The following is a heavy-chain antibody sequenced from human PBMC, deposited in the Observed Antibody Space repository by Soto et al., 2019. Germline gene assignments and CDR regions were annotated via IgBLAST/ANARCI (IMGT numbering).Heavy chain of an antibody. J-gene: IGHJ4*02. D-gene: IGHD3-22*01. CDR2: IYYSGST. CDR3: ARDPLYYDSSGYYHYFDY. V-gene: IGHV4-59*06. Sequence: SETLSLTCSVSGGSISSYYWSWIRQHPGKGLEWIGYIYYSGSTYYNPSLKSRVTISVDTSKNQFSLKLSSVTAADTAVYYCARDPLYYDSSGYYHYFDYWGQGTLVTVSS. CDR1: GGSISSYY.